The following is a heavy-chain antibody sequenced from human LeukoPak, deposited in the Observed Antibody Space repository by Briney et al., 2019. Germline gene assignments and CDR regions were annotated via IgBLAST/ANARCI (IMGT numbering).Heavy chain of an antibody. CDR1: GGSISSYY. V-gene: IGHV4-59*01. CDR2: IYYSGST. Sequence: SETLSLTCTVSGGSISSYYWSWIRQPPGKGLEWIGYIYYSGSTNYNPPLKSRVTISVDTSKNQFSLKLSSVTAADTAVYYCARVDVAYFNYWGQGTLVTVSS. D-gene: IGHD2-2*03. CDR3: ARVDVAYFNY. J-gene: IGHJ4*02.